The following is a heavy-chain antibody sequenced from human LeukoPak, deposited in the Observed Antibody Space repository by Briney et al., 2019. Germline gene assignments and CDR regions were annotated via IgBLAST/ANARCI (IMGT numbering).Heavy chain of an antibody. V-gene: IGHV4-31*03. J-gene: IGHJ4*02. CDR3: ARGSLDFDY. Sequence: PSETLSLTCTVSGGSISSGGYYWSWSRQHPGKGLEWIGYISYSGSTHYNPSLKSRVTISVDTSKNQFSLKLSSVTAADTAVYYCARGSLDFDYWGQGTLVTVSS. CDR1: GGSISSGGYY. CDR2: ISYSGST.